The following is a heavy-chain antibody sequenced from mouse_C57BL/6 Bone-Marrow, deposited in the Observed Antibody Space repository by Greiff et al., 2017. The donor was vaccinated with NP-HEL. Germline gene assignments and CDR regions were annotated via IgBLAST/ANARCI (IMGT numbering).Heavy chain of an antibody. D-gene: IGHD2-4*01. CDR3: LIYYDYDVGY. V-gene: IGHV1-64*01. CDR2: IHPKSGST. Sequence: QVQLQQPGAELVKPGASVKLSCKASGYTFTSYWMHWVKQRPGQGLEWIGMIHPKSGSTNYNEKFKSKATLTVDKSSSTAYMQLSSLTSEDSAVYYCLIYYDYDVGYWGQGTTLTVSS. J-gene: IGHJ2*01. CDR1: GYTFTSYW.